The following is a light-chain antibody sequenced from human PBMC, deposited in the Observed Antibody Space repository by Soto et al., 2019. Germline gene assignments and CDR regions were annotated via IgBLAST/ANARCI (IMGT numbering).Light chain of an antibody. CDR2: EVS. Sequence: QSVLTQPPSASGSPGQSVTISCTGTSSDVGGYNYVSWYQQHPGKAPKLMIYEVSKRPSGVPDRFSGSKSGNTASLTVSGFQAEDEADYYCSSYAGSNNLGVFGTGTKVTVL. J-gene: IGLJ1*01. CDR3: SSYAGSNNLGV. V-gene: IGLV2-8*01. CDR1: SSDVGGYNY.